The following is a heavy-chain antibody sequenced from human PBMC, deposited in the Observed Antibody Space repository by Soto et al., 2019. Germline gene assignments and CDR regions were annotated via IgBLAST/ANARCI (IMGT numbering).Heavy chain of an antibody. CDR2: ISGSGDST. Sequence: EVPRLESGGGVVQPGGSLRLSCTASGFPFSNYAMRWFRQAPGQGLECVSTISGSGDSTNYADTVNGHFAISRDNSNNILDVQLDSLRVEDTAGYYGAKEKRLGYSSGGSCYVYLDSWGQGTLGTV. V-gene: IGHV3-23*01. CDR1: GFPFSNYA. D-gene: IGHD2-15*01. CDR3: AKEKRLGYSSGGSCYVYLDS. J-gene: IGHJ4*02.